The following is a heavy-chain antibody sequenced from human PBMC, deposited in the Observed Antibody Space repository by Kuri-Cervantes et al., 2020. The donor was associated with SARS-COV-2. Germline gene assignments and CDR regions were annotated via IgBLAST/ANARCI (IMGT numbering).Heavy chain of an antibody. CDR1: GGSISSHY. CDR2: IKQDGSEK. D-gene: IGHD7-27*01. V-gene: IGHV3-7*01. Sequence: ETLSLTCTVSGGSISSHYWSWIRQPPGKGLEWVANIKQDGSEKYYVDSVKGRFTISRDNAKNSLYLQMSSLRAEDTAVYYCARDLRMGKSLDYWGQGTLVTVSS. J-gene: IGHJ4*02. CDR3: ARDLRMGKSLDY.